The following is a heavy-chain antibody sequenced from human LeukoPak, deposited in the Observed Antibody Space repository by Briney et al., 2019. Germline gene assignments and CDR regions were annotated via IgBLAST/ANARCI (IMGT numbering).Heavy chain of an antibody. V-gene: IGHV1-69*06. CDR2: IIPIFGTA. Sequence: GASVKVSCKASGGTFSSYAISWVRQAPGQGLEWMGGIIPIFGTANYAQKFQGRVTITADKSTSTAYMELSSLRSEGTAVYYCAATTPGYSYGLGYWGQGTLVTVSS. CDR1: GGTFSSYA. D-gene: IGHD5-18*01. J-gene: IGHJ4*02. CDR3: AATTPGYSYGLGY.